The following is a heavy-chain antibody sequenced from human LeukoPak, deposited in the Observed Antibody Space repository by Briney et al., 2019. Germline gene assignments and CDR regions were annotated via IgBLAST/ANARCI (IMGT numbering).Heavy chain of an antibody. CDR1: GYTFTSYG. V-gene: IGHV1-18*01. D-gene: IGHD6-19*01. J-gene: IGHJ4*02. Sequence: GASVKVSCKASGYTFTSYGISWVRQAPGQGLEWMGWISAYNGNTNYAQKLQGRVTMTTDTSTSTAYMELRSLRSDDTAVYYCAREIDDSSGWYREFDYWGQGTLVTVSS. CDR2: ISAYNGNT. CDR3: AREIDDSSGWYREFDY.